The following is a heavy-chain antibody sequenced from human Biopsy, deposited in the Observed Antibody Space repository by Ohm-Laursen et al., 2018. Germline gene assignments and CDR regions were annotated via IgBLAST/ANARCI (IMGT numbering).Heavy chain of an antibody. CDR1: GFSFSDYH. V-gene: IGHV3-11*01. J-gene: IGHJ6*02. CDR3: ARDTRWSPYSMDV. Sequence: SLRLSCAAPGFSFSDYHMRWIRQAPGRGLEWVSYISGGGTIYYGDSMKGRVTISRDNDKNSLYLQMHSLRAEDTAVYYCARDTRWSPYSMDVWGQGTTVTVSS. CDR2: ISGGGTI. D-gene: IGHD4-23*01.